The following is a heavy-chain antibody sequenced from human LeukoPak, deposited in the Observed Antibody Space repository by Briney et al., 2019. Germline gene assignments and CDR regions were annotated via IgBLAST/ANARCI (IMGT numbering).Heavy chain of an antibody. J-gene: IGHJ4*02. Sequence: ASVKASCKASGYTFTGYYMHWVRQAPGQGLEWMGWINPNSGGTNYAQKFQGRVAMTRDTSISTAYMELSRLRSDDTAVYYCARIAVAGYFDYWGQGTLVTVSS. D-gene: IGHD6-19*01. CDR3: ARIAVAGYFDY. CDR1: GYTFTGYY. V-gene: IGHV1-2*02. CDR2: INPNSGGT.